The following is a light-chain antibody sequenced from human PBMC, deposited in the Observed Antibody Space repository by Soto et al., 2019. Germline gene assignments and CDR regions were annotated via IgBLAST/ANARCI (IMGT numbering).Light chain of an antibody. V-gene: IGKV3-20*01. Sequence: EIVLTQSPGTLSLSPGERATFSCRASQSVSSSYLAWYQQKPGQAPRLLIYAASSRATGIPDRFSGSGSGTDFTLTISRLEPEDFAVYYCQQYVSSPQTFGQGTKVEIK. J-gene: IGKJ1*01. CDR3: QQYVSSPQT. CDR1: QSVSSSY. CDR2: AAS.